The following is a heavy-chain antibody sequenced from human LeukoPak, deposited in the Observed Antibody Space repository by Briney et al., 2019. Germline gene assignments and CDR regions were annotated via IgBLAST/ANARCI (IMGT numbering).Heavy chain of an antibody. CDR2: IYYSGST. CDR1: GGSISSYY. J-gene: IGHJ4*02. D-gene: IGHD2-2*02. V-gene: IGHV4-59*01. CDR3: ARSRDCTTTSCYTGWIDY. Sequence: SETLSLTCTVSGGSISSYYWSWVRQPPGKGLEWIGYIYYSGSTNFNPSLRSRVSISVDTSKNQFSLKLSSVTAADTAVYYCARSRDCTTTSCYTGWIDYWGQGTLVTVSS.